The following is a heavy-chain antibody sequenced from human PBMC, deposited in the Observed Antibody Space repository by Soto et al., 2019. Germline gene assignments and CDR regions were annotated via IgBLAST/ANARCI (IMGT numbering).Heavy chain of an antibody. CDR3: VRGDNWNDEASDY. D-gene: IGHD1-1*01. V-gene: IGHV3-33*01. Sequence: GSLRLSCAASGFMFSNHGMHWVRQAPGKGLEWVAVIWSDGNNRYYADSVKGRFTISRDNSKNTVYLQMNSLRAEDTAVYYCVRGDNWNDEASDYWGQGTLVTVSS. CDR2: IWSDGNNR. CDR1: GFMFSNHG. J-gene: IGHJ4*02.